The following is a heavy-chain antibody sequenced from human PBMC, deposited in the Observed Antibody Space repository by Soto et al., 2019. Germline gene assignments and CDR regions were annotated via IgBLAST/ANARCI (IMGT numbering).Heavy chain of an antibody. Sequence: GGSLRLSCAASGFTFSSYAMSWVRQAPGKGLEWVSAISGSGGSTYYADSVKGRFTISRDNSKNTLYLQMNSLRAEDTAVYYCAKKGMEDIVVVPAAIAFDYWGQGTLVTVSS. D-gene: IGHD2-2*01. CDR1: GFTFSSYA. CDR3: AKKGMEDIVVVPAAIAFDY. CDR2: ISGSGGST. V-gene: IGHV3-23*01. J-gene: IGHJ4*02.